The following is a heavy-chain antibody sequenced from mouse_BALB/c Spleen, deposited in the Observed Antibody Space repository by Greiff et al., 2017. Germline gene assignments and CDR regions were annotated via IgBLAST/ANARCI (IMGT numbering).Heavy chain of an antibody. J-gene: IGHJ4*01. CDR2: ISYDGSN. CDR3: ARGAVYYAMDY. V-gene: IGHV3-6*02. CDR1: GYSITSGYY. Sequence: EVQLQQSGPGLVKPSQSLSLTCSVTGYSITSGYYWNWIRQFPGNKLEWMGYISYDGSNNYNPSLKNRISITRDTSKNQFFLKLNSVTTEDTATYYCARGAVYYAMDYWGQGTSVTVSS.